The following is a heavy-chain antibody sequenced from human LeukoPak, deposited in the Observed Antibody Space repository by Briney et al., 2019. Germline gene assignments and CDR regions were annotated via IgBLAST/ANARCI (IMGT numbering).Heavy chain of an antibody. CDR3: ARGDFYYMDV. Sequence: KPSETLSLTCTVSGGSISSYYWSWIRQPPGKGLEWIGYIYYSGSTNYNPSLKSRVAISVDTSKNQFSLKLSSVTAADTAVYYCARGDFYYMDVWGKGTTVTVSS. V-gene: IGHV4-59*01. J-gene: IGHJ6*03. CDR1: GGSISSYY. CDR2: IYYSGST.